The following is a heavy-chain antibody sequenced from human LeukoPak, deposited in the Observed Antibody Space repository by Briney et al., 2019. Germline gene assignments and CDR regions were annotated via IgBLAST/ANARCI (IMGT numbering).Heavy chain of an antibody. CDR1: LYTFTTYY. D-gene: IGHD2-2*01. Sequence: ASVKVSCKASLYTFTTYYMHSGPQAPGHRREWMGIIDPSGGSTSYAQKFQGRVPMTRDTSTSTVYMELSSLRSDDTAVYYCARLSHQTFDIWGQGTLVTVSS. CDR3: ARLSHQTFDI. CDR2: IDPSGGST. V-gene: IGHV1-46*01. J-gene: IGHJ3*02.